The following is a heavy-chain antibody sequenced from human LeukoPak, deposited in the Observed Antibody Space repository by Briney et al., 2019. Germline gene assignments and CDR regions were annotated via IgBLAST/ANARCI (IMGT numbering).Heavy chain of an antibody. CDR2: IHTSGSN. Sequence: TSETLSLTCAVSGVSISPYYWAWIRQPPGKGLEWIGYIHTSGSNNQYPSLKSRVTISVDKSKNHFSLRLTSVTAADTAVYYCARLSAAVHLGAFDLWGQGTMVTVSS. CDR1: GVSISPYY. J-gene: IGHJ3*01. D-gene: IGHD3-3*01. CDR3: ARLSAAVHLGAFDL. V-gene: IGHV4-4*09.